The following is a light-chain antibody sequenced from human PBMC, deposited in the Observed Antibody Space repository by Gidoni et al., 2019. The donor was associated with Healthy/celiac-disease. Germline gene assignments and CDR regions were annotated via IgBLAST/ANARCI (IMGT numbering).Light chain of an antibody. CDR3: QQYGSSLPFT. V-gene: IGKV3-20*01. CDR2: VAS. CDR1: QSVRSIY. J-gene: IGKJ3*01. Sequence: EIVLTQSPGTLSLSPGERATISCRASQSVRSIYLAWYQQKPGQAPRLLIYVASRRATGIPDRFSGSGSGTDFTLTISRLEPEDFAVYYCQQYGSSLPFTFGPGTKVDIK.